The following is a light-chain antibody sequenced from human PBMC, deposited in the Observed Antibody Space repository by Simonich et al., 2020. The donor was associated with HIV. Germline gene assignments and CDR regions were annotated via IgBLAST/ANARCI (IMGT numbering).Light chain of an antibody. J-gene: IGKJ2*01. CDR2: GAS. CDR1: QSVSSY. V-gene: IGKV3-20*01. CDR3: HQYGSSLHT. Sequence: EIVLTQSPATLSLSPGERATLSCMASQSVSSYLAWYQQKPGKAPRLLIYGASSRATGIPDRFSGSGSGTDFTLTISRLEPEDFAVYYCHQYGSSLHTFGQGTKLEIK.